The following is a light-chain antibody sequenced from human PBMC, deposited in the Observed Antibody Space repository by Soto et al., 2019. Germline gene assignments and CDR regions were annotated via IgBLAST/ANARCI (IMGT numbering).Light chain of an antibody. CDR3: RQFGTSPGT. CDR2: DAS. J-gene: IGKJ3*01. V-gene: IGKV3-20*01. Sequence: EIVLTQSPGTLSLSPGERATLSCRASQSVTSNSLAWYQHKLGQAPRLLIYDASSRATGIPDRFSGSGSGTDFTLTIRRLEPEDFAVYFCRQFGTSPGTFGPGTKVDIK. CDR1: QSVTSNS.